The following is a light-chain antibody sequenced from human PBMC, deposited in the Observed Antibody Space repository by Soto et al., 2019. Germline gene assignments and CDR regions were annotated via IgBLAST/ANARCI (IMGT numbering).Light chain of an antibody. CDR1: QSISNY. CDR2: AAS. Sequence: DIQMTQSPSSLSASVGDRVTITCRAGQSISNYLNWYQQKPGKAPKLLIYAASSLQSGVPSRFSGSGSGTDFTLTISSLQPEDFAVYYCQQYNNWPPWTFGQGTKV. J-gene: IGKJ1*01. V-gene: IGKV1-39*01. CDR3: QQYNNWPPWT.